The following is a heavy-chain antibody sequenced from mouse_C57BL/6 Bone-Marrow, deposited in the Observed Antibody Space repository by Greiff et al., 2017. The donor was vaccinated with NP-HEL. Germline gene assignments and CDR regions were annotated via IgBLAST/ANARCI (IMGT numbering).Heavy chain of an antibody. CDR2: ISSGSSTI. V-gene: IGHV5-17*01. D-gene: IGHD1-1*01. Sequence: EVQLVESGGGLVKPGGSLKLSCAASGFTFSDYGMHWVRQAPEKGLEWVAYISSGSSTIYYADTVKGRFTISRDNAKNTLFLQMTSLRSEDTAMYYCARGPFSYGYAMDYWGQGTSVTVSS. CDR1: GFTFSDYG. J-gene: IGHJ4*01. CDR3: ARGPFSYGYAMDY.